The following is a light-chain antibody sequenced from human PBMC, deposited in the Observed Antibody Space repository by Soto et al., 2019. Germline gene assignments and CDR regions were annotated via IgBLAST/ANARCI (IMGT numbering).Light chain of an antibody. V-gene: IGKV4-1*01. Sequence: DIVMTQSPDSLAVSLGERATINCKSSQSVLYSSNNKNYLAWYQQKPGQPPKLLIYWASTRESGVPDRFFGSGSGTDFTLTISSLQADDGAVYYCQQYYSAPLTFGGGTKVEI. CDR1: QSVLYSSNNKNY. CDR3: QQYYSAPLT. J-gene: IGKJ4*01. CDR2: WAS.